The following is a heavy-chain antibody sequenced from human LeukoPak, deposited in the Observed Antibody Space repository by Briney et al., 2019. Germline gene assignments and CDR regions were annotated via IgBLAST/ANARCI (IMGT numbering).Heavy chain of an antibody. V-gene: IGHV3-23*05. CDR1: EFIFSSFA. CDR3: AKKGYYDGSGYYMYYFDH. D-gene: IGHD3-22*01. J-gene: IGHJ4*02. CDR2: LSSTGLTT. Sequence: GGSLRLSCAASEFIFSSFAMNWVRRAPGKGLEWVSGLSSTGLTTYYTPAVKGRFTISRDNSKNTLYLQMNSLRAEDTAVYYCAKKGYYDGSGYYMYYFDHWGQGTLVTVSS.